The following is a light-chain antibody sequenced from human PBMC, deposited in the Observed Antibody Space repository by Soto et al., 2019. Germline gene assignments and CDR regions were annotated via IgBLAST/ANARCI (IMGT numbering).Light chain of an antibody. CDR1: SSDVGGYNY. V-gene: IGLV2-14*01. J-gene: IGLJ1*01. Sequence: QSVLTQPASVSGSPGRSITISCTVTSSDVGGYNYVSWYQQYPGKAPKLMIYEVSNRPSGVSNRFSGSKSGNTASLTISGLQAEDEADYYCSSYTSSTSYVFGTGTKSPS. CDR2: EVS. CDR3: SSYTSSTSYV.